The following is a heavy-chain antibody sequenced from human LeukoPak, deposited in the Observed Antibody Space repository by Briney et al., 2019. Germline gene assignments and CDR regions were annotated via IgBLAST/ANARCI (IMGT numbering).Heavy chain of an antibody. CDR2: IYYSGST. Sequence: SETLSLTCTVSGGSISSYYWSWIRQPPGKGLEWIGYIYYSGSTNYNPSLKSRVTISVDTSKNQFSLKLSSVTAADTAVYYCVRTGSSWYKYFDYWGQGTLVTVSS. CDR1: GGSISSYY. V-gene: IGHV4-59*01. J-gene: IGHJ4*02. D-gene: IGHD6-13*01. CDR3: VRTGSSWYKYFDY.